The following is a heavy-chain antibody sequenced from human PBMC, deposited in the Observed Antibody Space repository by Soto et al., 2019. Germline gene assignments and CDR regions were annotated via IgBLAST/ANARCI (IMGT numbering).Heavy chain of an antibody. J-gene: IGHJ4*02. CDR3: ARDLTTVVTPYSFDY. D-gene: IGHD4-17*01. CDR2: ISYDGSNK. CDR1: GFTFSSYA. Sequence: QVQLVESGGGVVQPGRSLRLSCAASGFTFSSYAMHWVRQAPGKGLEWVAVISYDGSNKYYADSVKGRFTISRDNSKNTLYLQMNSLRAEDTAVYYCARDLTTVVTPYSFDYWGQGTLVTVSS. V-gene: IGHV3-30-3*01.